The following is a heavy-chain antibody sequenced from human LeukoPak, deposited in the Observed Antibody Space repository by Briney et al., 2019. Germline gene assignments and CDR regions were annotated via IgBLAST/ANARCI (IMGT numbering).Heavy chain of an antibody. J-gene: IGHJ4*02. CDR2: INPTSGDT. D-gene: IGHD3-9*01. CDR3: ARGDDYDILTGYQTPSHLSDY. CDR1: GYTFTGYY. Sequence: ASVKLSCTASGYTFTGYYVHWVRQAPGQGLEWMAWINPTSGDTNFAHKFQGRVAMTRDTSISTAYMELNRLRSDDTAVYYCARGDDYDILTGYQTPSHLSDYWGQGTLVTVSS. V-gene: IGHV1-2*02.